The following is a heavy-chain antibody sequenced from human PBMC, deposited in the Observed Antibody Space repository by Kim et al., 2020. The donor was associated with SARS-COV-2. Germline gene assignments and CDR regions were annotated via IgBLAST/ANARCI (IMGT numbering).Heavy chain of an antibody. V-gene: IGHV3-30-3*01. Sequence: GGSLRLSCAASGFTFSSYAMHWVRQAPGKGLEWVAVISYDGSNKYYADSVKGRFTISRDNSKNTLYLQMNSLRAEDTAVYYCARDRRVGHDAFDIWGQGTMVTVSS. J-gene: IGHJ3*02. CDR2: ISYDGSNK. CDR1: GFTFSSYA. CDR3: ARDRRVGHDAFDI. D-gene: IGHD1-26*01.